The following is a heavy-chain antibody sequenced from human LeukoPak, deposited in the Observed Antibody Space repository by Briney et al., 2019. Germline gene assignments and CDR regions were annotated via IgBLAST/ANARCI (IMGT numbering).Heavy chain of an antibody. CDR2: ISGSSSYI. D-gene: IGHD2-2*01. V-gene: IGHV3-21*01. J-gene: IGHJ6*02. CDR1: GFTFSSYN. CDR3: ARDRGVVVPAAPYYYYYGMDV. Sequence: TGGSLRLSCAASGFTFSSYNMNWVRQAPGRGLEWVSSISGSSSYIYYADSVKGRFTISRDNVKNSLYLQMNSLRAEDTAVYYCARDRGVVVPAAPYYYYYGMDVWGQGTTVTVS.